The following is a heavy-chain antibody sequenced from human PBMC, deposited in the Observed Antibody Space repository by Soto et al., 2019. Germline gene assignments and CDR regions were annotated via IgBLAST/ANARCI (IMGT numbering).Heavy chain of an antibody. V-gene: IGHV1-8*01. CDR3: ARSHYGDYARDYYYYYYMDV. J-gene: IGHJ6*03. CDR2: MNPNSGNT. Sequence: ASVKVSCKASGYTFTSYDINWVRQATGQGLEWMGWMNPNSGNTGYAQKFQGRVTMTRNTSISTAYMELSSLRSEDTAVYYCARSHYGDYARDYYYYYYMDVWGKGTTVNVSS. D-gene: IGHD4-17*01. CDR1: GYTFTSYD.